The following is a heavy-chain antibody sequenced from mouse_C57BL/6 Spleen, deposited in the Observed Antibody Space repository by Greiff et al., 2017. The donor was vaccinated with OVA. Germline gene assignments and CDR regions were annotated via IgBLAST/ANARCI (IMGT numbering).Heavy chain of an antibody. V-gene: IGHV1-15*01. CDR3: TRRDGDAMDY. CDR1: GYTFTDYE. CDR2: IDPETGGT. Sequence: VQLQQSGAELVRPGASVTLSCKASGYTFTDYEMHWVKQTPVHGLEWIGAIDPETGGTAYNQKFTGKAILTADKSSSTAYMELRSLTSEDSAVYYCTRRDGDAMDYWGQGTSVTVSS. J-gene: IGHJ4*01. D-gene: IGHD3-3*01.